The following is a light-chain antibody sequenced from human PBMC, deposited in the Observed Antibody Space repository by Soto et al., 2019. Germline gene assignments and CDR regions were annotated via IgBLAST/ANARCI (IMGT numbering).Light chain of an antibody. V-gene: IGKV3-15*01. CDR2: EAS. Sequence: EIVMTQSPATLSVSPGERATLSCRASQRVNSNLAWYQHKPGQAPRLLISEASNRATGVPARFSGSGYGTEFTLSISSLQSEDIAVYYCQPYNNWPLTFGGGTKVEI. CDR3: QPYNNWPLT. CDR1: QRVNSN. J-gene: IGKJ4*01.